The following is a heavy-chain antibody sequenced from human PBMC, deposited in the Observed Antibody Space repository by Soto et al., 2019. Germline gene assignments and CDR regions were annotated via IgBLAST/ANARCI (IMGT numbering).Heavy chain of an antibody. CDR3: ARGQLVWYGDLTPYHRDMDV. D-gene: IGHD3-10*01. CDR1: GGSFDDFY. Sequence: QVQLQQWGAGLLRPSETLSLTCAFYGGSFDDFYWSWVRQSPGKGLEWVGGISHDGGTNYSPSLANRVSISVDTSKNQFSLHLRSVTAADTGLYYCARGQLVWYGDLTPYHRDMDVWGQGTTVTVSS. CDR2: ISHDGGT. V-gene: IGHV4-34*02. J-gene: IGHJ6*02.